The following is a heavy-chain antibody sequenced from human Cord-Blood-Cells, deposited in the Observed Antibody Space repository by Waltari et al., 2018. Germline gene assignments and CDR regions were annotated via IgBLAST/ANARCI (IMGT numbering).Heavy chain of an antibody. D-gene: IGHD3-16*01. CDR1: GGSFSGYY. V-gene: IGHV4-34*01. Sequence: QVQLQQWGAGLLKPSETLSLTYAVYGGSFSGYYWSWIRQPPGKGLEWIGEINHSGSTNYNPSLKSRVTISVDTSKNQFSLKLSSVTAADTAVYYCARATSWGWGAFDIWGQGTMVTVSS. CDR3: ARATSWGWGAFDI. J-gene: IGHJ3*02. CDR2: INHSGST.